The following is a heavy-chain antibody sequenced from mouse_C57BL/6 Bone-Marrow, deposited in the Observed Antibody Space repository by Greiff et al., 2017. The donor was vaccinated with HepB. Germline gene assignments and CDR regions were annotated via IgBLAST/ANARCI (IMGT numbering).Heavy chain of an antibody. J-gene: IGHJ2*01. CDR1: EYEFPSHD. CDR3: AIWLRRSGFDY. CDR2: INSDGGST. Sequence: DVMLVESGGGLVQPGESLKLSCESNEYEFPSHDMSWVRKTPEKRLELVAAINSDGGSTYYPDTMERRFIISRDNTKKTLYLQMSSLRSEDTALYYCAIWLRRSGFDYWGQGTTLTVSS. D-gene: IGHD2-2*01. V-gene: IGHV5-2*01.